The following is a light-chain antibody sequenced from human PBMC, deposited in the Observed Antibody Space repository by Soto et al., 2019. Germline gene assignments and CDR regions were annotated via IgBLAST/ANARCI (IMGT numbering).Light chain of an antibody. CDR3: QQSYRSPT. V-gene: IGKV1-39*01. CDR2: AAS. Sequence: DIPMTQSPSSLSASVGDRVTIPCRASQSISSYLNWYQQKPGKAPKLLIYAASTLQFGVPSRFSGSGSGTDFTLTISSLQPEDFATYYCQQSYRSPTFGQGTKV. J-gene: IGKJ1*01. CDR1: QSISSY.